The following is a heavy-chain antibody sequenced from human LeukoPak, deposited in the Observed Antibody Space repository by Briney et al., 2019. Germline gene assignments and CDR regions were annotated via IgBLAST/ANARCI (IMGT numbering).Heavy chain of an antibody. Sequence: GASVKVCCKSSGGTFSRYAISWVRQAPGQGLEWRGGIIRIFGTANYAQKFQGRVTITADESTSTAYMELSSLRAEDAAVYYCARDRVGTVSSRNYYGMDVWGQGTTVTVSS. CDR3: ARDRVGTVSSRNYYGMDV. CDR2: IIRIFGTA. V-gene: IGHV1-69*01. CDR1: GGTFSRYA. J-gene: IGHJ6*02. D-gene: IGHD4-17*01.